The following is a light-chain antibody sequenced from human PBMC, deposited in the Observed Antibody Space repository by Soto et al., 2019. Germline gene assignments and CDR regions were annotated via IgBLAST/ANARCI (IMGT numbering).Light chain of an antibody. CDR1: QSVSSY. J-gene: IGKJ3*01. Sequence: EIVLSQSPATLSLSPGERATLSSTASQSVSSYLAWYQQKPGQAPRLLIYDATNRSTGSPARFSGSGSGTDFTLTISSREPEDFAVYYCQQRSNWPRFTFGPGTKVDI. CDR3: QQRSNWPRFT. CDR2: DAT. V-gene: IGKV3-11*01.